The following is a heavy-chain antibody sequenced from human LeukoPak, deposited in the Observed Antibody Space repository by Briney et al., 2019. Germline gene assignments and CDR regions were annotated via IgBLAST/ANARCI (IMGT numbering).Heavy chain of an antibody. J-gene: IGHJ4*02. V-gene: IGHV3-48*01. CDR1: GFTFSSYS. D-gene: IGHD3-22*01. CDR3: ARVATMIVVD. CDR2: ISSSSSTI. Sequence: PGGSLRLSCAASGFTFSSYSMNWVRQAPGKGLEWVSYISSSSSTIYYADYVKGRFTISRDNAKNSLYLQMNSLRAEDTAVYYCARVATMIVVDWGQGTLVTVSS.